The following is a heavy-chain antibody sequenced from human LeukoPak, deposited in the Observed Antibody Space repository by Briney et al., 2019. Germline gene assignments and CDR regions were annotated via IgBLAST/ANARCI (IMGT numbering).Heavy chain of an antibody. D-gene: IGHD6-19*01. CDR3: ARMSIAVAGYYYHGMDV. Sequence: SETLSLTCTVSGGSISSYYWSWIRQPAGKGLEWIGRIYTSGSTNYNPSLKSRVTMSVDTSKNQFSLKLSSVTAADTAVYYCARMSIAVAGYYYHGMDVWGQGTTVTVSS. CDR1: GGSISSYY. J-gene: IGHJ6*02. CDR2: IYTSGST. V-gene: IGHV4-4*07.